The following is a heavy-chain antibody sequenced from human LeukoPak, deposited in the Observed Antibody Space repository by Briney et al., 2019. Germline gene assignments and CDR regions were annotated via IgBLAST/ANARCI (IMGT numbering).Heavy chain of an antibody. Sequence: GGSLRLSCTASGFAFDEHGMTWVRQVPGKGLEWVAGINWSGKSTSYGDPVRGRFTISRGNAKNSLSLQMDSLRAEDTALYYCARAPITSSFYFDYWGQGTLVTVSS. D-gene: IGHD2-2*01. V-gene: IGHV3-20*04. CDR3: ARAPITSSFYFDY. CDR1: GFAFDEHG. J-gene: IGHJ4*02. CDR2: INWSGKST.